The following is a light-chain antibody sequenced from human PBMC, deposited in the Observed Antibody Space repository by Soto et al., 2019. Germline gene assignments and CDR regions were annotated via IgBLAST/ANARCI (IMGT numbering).Light chain of an antibody. Sequence: QMTQYPSSLSASVGDIVTITCQASQDISNHLNWYQQKPGKAPKLLIYDASNLETGVPSRFSGSGSGTDFTVTISSLQPEDFATYSCQQYYNLPITFGQG. CDR2: DAS. J-gene: IGKJ5*01. CDR3: QQYYNLPIT. CDR1: QDISNH. V-gene: IGKV1-33*01.